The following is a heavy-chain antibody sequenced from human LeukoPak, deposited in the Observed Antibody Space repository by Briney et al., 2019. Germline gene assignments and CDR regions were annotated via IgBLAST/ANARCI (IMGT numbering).Heavy chain of an antibody. CDR2: ISGSGGST. Sequence: GGSLSLSCAASGFTFSSHAMSWVRQAPGRGLEWVSGISGSGGSTYYADFVKGRFTISRDNSKNTLYLQMTSLRAEDTAVYYCAKDQVWIVVGSFDYWGQGTLVTVSS. J-gene: IGHJ4*02. D-gene: IGHD3-22*01. CDR1: GFTFSSHA. CDR3: AKDQVWIVVGSFDY. V-gene: IGHV3-23*01.